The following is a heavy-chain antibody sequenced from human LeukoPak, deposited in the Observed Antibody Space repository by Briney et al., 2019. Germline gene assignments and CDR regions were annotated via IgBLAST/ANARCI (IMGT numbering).Heavy chain of an antibody. V-gene: IGHV1-2*02. CDR3: ASRPSLTVGRFFEY. J-gene: IGHJ4*01. CDR2: INPNSGGT. CDR1: GYTFTGYY. D-gene: IGHD1-26*01. Sequence: ASVKVSCKASGYTFTGYYMHWVRQAPGQGLEWMGWINPNSGGTNYAQKFQGRVTMTRDTSISTAYMELSRLRSDDTAVYYCASRPSLTVGRFFEYWGPGTLVTVSS.